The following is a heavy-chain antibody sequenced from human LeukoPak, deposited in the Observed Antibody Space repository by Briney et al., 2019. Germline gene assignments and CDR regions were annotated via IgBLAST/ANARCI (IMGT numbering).Heavy chain of an antibody. CDR2: IIPILGIA. J-gene: IGHJ5*02. CDR3: AREGAGIAANWFDP. CDR1: GGTFSSYA. Sequence: ASVKVSCKASGGTFSSYAISWVRQAPGQGLEWMGRIIPILGIANYAQKFQGRVTITADKSTSTAYMELSSLRSEDTAVYYCAREGAGIAANWFDPWGQGTLVTVSS. V-gene: IGHV1-69*04. D-gene: IGHD6-13*01.